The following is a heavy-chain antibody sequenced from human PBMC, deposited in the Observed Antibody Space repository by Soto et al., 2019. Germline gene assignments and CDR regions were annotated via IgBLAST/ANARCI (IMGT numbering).Heavy chain of an antibody. J-gene: IGHJ4*02. CDR3: AKSYSSNWYDYFDY. CDR1: GFTFSSYA. V-gene: IGHV3-23*01. Sequence: GGSLRLSCAASGFTFSSYAMSWVRQAPGKGLAWVSAFSGGGGSTYYADSVKGRFSISRDNSKNTLYLQMNSLRAEDTAVYFCAKSYSSNWYDYFDYWGQGIVVTVSS. CDR2: FSGGGGST. D-gene: IGHD6-13*01.